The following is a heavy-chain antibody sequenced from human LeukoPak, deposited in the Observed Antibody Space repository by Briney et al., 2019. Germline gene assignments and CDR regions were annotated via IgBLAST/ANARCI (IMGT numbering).Heavy chain of an antibody. CDR3: ARALAGPPYNWFDP. V-gene: IGHV1-18*01. CDR1: GYTFTSYG. J-gene: IGHJ5*02. D-gene: IGHD6-19*01. Sequence: GASVKVSCKASGYTFTSYGISWVRQAPGQGLEWMGWISAYNGNTNYAQKLQGRVTMTTDTSTSTAYMELRSLRSDDTAVYYCARALAGPPYNWFDPWGQGTLVTVSS. CDR2: ISAYNGNT.